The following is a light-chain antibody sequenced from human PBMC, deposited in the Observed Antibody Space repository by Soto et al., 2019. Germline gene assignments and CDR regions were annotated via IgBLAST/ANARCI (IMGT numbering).Light chain of an antibody. V-gene: IGKV1-39*01. Sequence: DIPMTQSPSSLSVSVGDRVTITCRSSQSIGTSLNWFQEKPGKAPKLLIYAASTLQDGVPSRFSGSGSSTHFTLSITSLQPEDVATYYCQQSFYSPMFTFGQGTRLDIK. J-gene: IGKJ2*01. CDR1: QSIGTS. CDR3: QQSFYSPMFT. CDR2: AAS.